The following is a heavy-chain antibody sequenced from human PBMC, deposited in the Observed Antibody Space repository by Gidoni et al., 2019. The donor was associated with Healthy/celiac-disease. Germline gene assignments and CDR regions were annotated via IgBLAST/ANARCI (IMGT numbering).Heavy chain of an antibody. D-gene: IGHD3-10*01. CDR1: GFSLSTSGVG. V-gene: IGHV2-5*02. CDR2: IYCDDDK. CDR3: AHRRSAMVRRGDAFDI. Sequence: QITLKESGPTLVKPTQTLTLTCTFSGFSLSTSGVGVGWIRQPPGKALEWLAVIYCDDDKPYSPSLKSRLTITKDTSKNQVVLTMTNMDPVDTATYYCAHRRSAMVRRGDAFDIWGQGTMVTVSS. J-gene: IGHJ3*02.